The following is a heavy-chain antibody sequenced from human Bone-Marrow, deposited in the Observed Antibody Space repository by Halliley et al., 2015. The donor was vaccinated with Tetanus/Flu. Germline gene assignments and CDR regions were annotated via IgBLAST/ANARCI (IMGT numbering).Heavy chain of an antibody. CDR3: ARRAASCSGSNCYDLGGMDV. CDR2: IYPGDSDT. CDR1: GYNFNSNW. D-gene: IGHD2-15*01. V-gene: IGHV5-51*03. Sequence: QLVQSGAEVKKPGESLTISCKGSGYNFNSNWIGWVRQMPGKGLEWMGIIYPGDSDTRYRPSFQGHVTITADKSTTTAYLRWSSLKASDTATYYCARRAASCSGSNCYDLGGMDVWGRGTTVIVSS. J-gene: IGHJ6*02.